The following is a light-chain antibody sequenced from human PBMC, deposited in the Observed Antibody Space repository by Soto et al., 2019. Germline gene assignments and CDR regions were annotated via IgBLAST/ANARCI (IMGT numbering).Light chain of an antibody. J-gene: IGKJ2*01. CDR2: GAS. CDR1: QSVSINY. CDR3: QQYGTSPPLYT. V-gene: IGKV3-20*01. Sequence: EIVLTQSPGTLSLSPGERATLSCRASQSVSINYLAWYQQKPGQAPRLLVYGASSRATGIPARFSGSGSGTDFTLTISRLEPEDFAVYYCQQYGTSPPLYTFGQGTKLEIK.